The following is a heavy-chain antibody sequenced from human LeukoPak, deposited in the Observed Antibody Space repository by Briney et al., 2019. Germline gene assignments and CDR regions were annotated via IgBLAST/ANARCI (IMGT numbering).Heavy chain of an antibody. CDR3: AIAYYYGSGSYYYY. CDR1: GGSFSGYY. CDR2: INHSGST. V-gene: IGHV4-34*01. D-gene: IGHD3-10*01. J-gene: IGHJ4*02. Sequence: PSETLSLTCAVYGGSFSGYYWSWIRQPPGKGLEWIGEINHSGSTNYNPSLKSRVTISVDTSKNQFSLKLSSVTAADTAVYYCAIAYYYGSGSYYYYWGQGTLVTVSS.